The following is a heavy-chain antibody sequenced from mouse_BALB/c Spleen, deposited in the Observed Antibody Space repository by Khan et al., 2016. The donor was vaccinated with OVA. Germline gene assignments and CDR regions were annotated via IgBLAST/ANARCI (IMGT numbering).Heavy chain of an antibody. CDR1: GFSLTNYG. V-gene: IGHV2-6-1*01. CDR3: ARQPYYHYYIMDY. Sequence: VKLLESGPGLVAPSQSLSITYTISGFSLTNYGVHWVRQPPGKGLEWLVVIWSDGSTAYNSALNSRLSISKDNSKSQVFLKMNSLQTDDTAMYYCARQPYYHYYIMDYWGQGTSVTVSS. CDR2: IWSDGST. D-gene: IGHD2-10*01. J-gene: IGHJ4*01.